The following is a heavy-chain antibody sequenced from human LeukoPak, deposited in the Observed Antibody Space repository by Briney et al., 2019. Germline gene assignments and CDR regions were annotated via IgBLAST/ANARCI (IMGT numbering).Heavy chain of an antibody. CDR3: ARDLGYCTSTSCLHHFDY. Sequence: GGSLRLSCAASGFTFSDYWMSWVRQAPGKGLEWVANIRQGGSERYYVDSLKGRFTISRDNAKNSLYLQMNSLRAEDTAVYYCARDLGYCTSTSCLHHFDYWGQGTLVTVSS. J-gene: IGHJ4*02. CDR2: IRQGGSER. D-gene: IGHD2-2*01. V-gene: IGHV3-7*01. CDR1: GFTFSDYW.